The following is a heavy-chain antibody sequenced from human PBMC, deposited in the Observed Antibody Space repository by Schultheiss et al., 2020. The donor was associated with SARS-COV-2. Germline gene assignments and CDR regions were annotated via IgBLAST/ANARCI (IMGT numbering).Heavy chain of an antibody. CDR1: GFTFSSYW. J-gene: IGHJ4*02. V-gene: IGHV3-74*01. D-gene: IGHD3-3*01. CDR3: ARAPTPPSNYDFWSGFLFDY. Sequence: GGSLRLSCAASGFTFSSYWMHWVRQAPGKGLVWVSRINSDGSSTSYADSVKGRFTISRDNAKNTLYLQMNSLRAEDTAVYYCARAPTPPSNYDFWSGFLFDYWGQGALVTVSS. CDR2: INSDGSST.